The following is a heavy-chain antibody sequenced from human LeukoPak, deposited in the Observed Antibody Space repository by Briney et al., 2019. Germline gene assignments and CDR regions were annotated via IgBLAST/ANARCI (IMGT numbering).Heavy chain of an antibody. J-gene: IGHJ5*02. Sequence: SETLSLTCTVSGGSISSYYWSWIRRPPGKGLEGIGYIYYTGSTNYNPSLKSRVTISVDTSKNQFSLKLSSVTAADTAVYYCARDRNLVDTAMVSNWFDPWGQGTLVTVSS. CDR3: ARDRNLVDTAMVSNWFDP. CDR1: GGSISSYY. D-gene: IGHD5-18*01. CDR2: IYYTGST. V-gene: IGHV4-59*01.